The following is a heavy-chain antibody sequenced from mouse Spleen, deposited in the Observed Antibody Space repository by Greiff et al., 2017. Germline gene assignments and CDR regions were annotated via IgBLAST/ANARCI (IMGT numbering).Heavy chain of an antibody. D-gene: IGHD1-3*01. Sequence: EVKLMESGPELVKPGASVKISCKASGYSFTGYYMNWVKQSPEKSLEWIGEINPSTGGTTYNQKFKAKATLTVDKSSSTAYMQLKSLTSEDSAVYYCARNIYREDAMDYWGQGTSVTVSS. CDR3: ARNIYREDAMDY. CDR1: GYSFTGYY. V-gene: IGHV1-42*01. J-gene: IGHJ4*01. CDR2: INPSTGGT.